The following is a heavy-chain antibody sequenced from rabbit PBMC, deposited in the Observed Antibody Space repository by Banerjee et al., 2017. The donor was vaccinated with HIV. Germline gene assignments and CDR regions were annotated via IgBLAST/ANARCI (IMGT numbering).Heavy chain of an antibody. CDR1: GIDFSSSFW. CDR3: ARGLVAGVLDL. V-gene: IGHV1S40*01. D-gene: IGHD3-3*01. CDR2: IYPPYGAT. J-gene: IGHJ6*01. Sequence: QSLEESGGDLVKPGASLTLTCTASGIDFSSSFWISWVRQAPGKGLEWIGCIYPPYGATDYASWVNGRLTISLDNAQNTVFLQMTSLTAADTATYFCARGLVAGVLDLWGQGTLVTVS.